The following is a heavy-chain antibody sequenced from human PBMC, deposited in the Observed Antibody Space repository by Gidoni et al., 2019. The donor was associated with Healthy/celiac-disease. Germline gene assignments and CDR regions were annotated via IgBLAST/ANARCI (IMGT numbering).Heavy chain of an antibody. CDR2: INPNSGGT. CDR3: ARSFLGGSYYDAFDI. Sequence: QVQLVQSGAEVKKPGASVKVSCKDSGHTFPGYYMHWVRQAPGQGLEWMGWINPNSGGTNYAQKFQGWVTMTRYTSISTAYMELSRLRSDDTAVYYCARSFLGGSYYDAFDIWGQGTIVTVSS. J-gene: IGHJ3*02. CDR1: GHTFPGYY. V-gene: IGHV1-2*04. D-gene: IGHD1-26*01.